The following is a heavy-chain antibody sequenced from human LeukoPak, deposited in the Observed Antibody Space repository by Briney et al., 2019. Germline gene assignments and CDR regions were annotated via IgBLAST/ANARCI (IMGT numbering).Heavy chain of an antibody. CDR1: GFTSDNYA. CDR3: AKDLDSSGWFVGNTFDF. Sequence: PGGSLRLSCAASGFTSDNYAMHWVRQAPGKGLEWVSGISWNSGGRDYADSVRGRFTISRDNDKKSLYLQMDSLRVEDTALYYCAKDLDSSGWFVGNTFDFWGQGSLVIVSS. V-gene: IGHV3-9*02. CDR2: ISWNSGGR. D-gene: IGHD6-19*01. J-gene: IGHJ4*02.